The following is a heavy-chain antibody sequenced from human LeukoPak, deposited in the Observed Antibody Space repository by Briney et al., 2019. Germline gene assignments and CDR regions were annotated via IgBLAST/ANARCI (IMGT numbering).Heavy chain of an antibody. CDR2: IYHSGST. V-gene: IGHV4-38-2*01. CDR3: ARLKVVTYYYYYYMDV. Sequence: GSLRLSCAASGFTFSSYWMSWVRQAPGKGLEWIGSIYHSGSTYYNPSLKSRVTISVDTSKNQFSLKLSSVTAADTAVYYCARLKVVTYYYYYYMDVWGKGTTVTVSS. D-gene: IGHD2-15*01. J-gene: IGHJ6*03. CDR1: GFTFSSYW.